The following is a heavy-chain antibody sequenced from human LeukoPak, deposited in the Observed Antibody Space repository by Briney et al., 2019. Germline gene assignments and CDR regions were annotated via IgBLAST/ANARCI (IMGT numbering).Heavy chain of an antibody. Sequence: GGSLRLSCAASGFIFSAYWMSWVRQAPGKGLEWVATIKQDGSEKYYVDSVKGRFTTSKDSAKNSLYLQMNSLSPEDTAVYYCARGGVKNGRNDFWGQGTLVTVSS. D-gene: IGHD1-14*01. J-gene: IGHJ4*02. CDR3: ARGGVKNGRNDF. CDR1: GFIFSAYW. CDR2: IKQDGSEK. V-gene: IGHV3-7*01.